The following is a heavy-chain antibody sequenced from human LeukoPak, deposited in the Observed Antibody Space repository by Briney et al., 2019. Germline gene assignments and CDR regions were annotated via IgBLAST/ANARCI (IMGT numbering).Heavy chain of an antibody. CDR2: IYYSGST. D-gene: IGHD3-22*01. V-gene: IGHV4-59*01. CDR3: ARGPIYDSSGYYYWEYFQH. CDR1: GGSISSYY. J-gene: IGHJ1*01. Sequence: SDTLSLTCTVSGGSISSYYWSWIRQPPGKGLEWMGYIYYSGSTNYNPSLKSRVTISVDTSKKQFSLKLSSVTAADTAVYYCARGPIYDSSGYYYWEYFQHWGQGTLVTVSS.